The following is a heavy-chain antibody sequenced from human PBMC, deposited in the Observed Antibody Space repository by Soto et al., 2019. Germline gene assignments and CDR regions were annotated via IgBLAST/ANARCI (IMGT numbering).Heavy chain of an antibody. V-gene: IGHV3-23*01. CDR3: AKGRWDLEYCGSGTAPDAFDI. Sequence: EVQLLESGGGLVQPGGSLRLSCAASGFTFSSYAMSWVRQAPGKGLEWVSAISGSGGSTYYADSVKGRFTISRDNSKNTLYLQMNSLRAEDTAVYYCAKGRWDLEYCGSGTAPDAFDIWGQGTMVTVSS. CDR2: ISGSGGST. CDR1: GFTFSSYA. D-gene: IGHD3-10*01. J-gene: IGHJ3*02.